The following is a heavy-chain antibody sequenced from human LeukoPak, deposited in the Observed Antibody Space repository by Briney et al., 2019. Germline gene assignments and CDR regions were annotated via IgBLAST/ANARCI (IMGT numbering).Heavy chain of an antibody. CDR2: VYYSGST. CDR3: ARTSGRGSVDPGTSGYVDS. Sequence: SETLSLTCTVSGGPISSSGYYWDWIRQPPGKGLEWIGSVYYSGSTYYKPSLESRVTISVDTTNNRFSLTLNSVTAADTGTYYCARTSGRGSVDPGTSGYVDSWGQGSLVTVSS. D-gene: IGHD3-22*01. CDR1: GGPISSSGYY. J-gene: IGHJ4*02. V-gene: IGHV4-39*01.